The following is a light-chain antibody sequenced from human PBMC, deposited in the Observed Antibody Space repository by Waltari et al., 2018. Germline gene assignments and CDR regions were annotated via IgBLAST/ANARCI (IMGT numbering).Light chain of an antibody. CDR1: SSDVGNYNF. Sequence: QPALPQPRSVSGSPGQSVTISCSGTSSDVGNYNFVSWYQQHPGNAPKLLIYDVVKRPSGVPDRFSGSKSGNTASLTISGLQTEDEADYYCCSYAGSYTFVFGGGTQLTVL. J-gene: IGLJ7*01. CDR2: DVV. CDR3: CSYAGSYTFV. V-gene: IGLV2-11*01.